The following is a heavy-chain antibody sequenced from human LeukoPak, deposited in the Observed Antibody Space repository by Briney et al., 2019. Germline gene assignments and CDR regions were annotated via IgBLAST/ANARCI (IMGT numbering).Heavy chain of an antibody. D-gene: IGHD6-13*01. V-gene: IGHV3-74*01. J-gene: IGHJ4*02. CDR2: INGDGSTT. CDR3: AKGGSSSPRSTFDY. Sequence: PGGSLRLSCAASGFTSSSYWMHWVRQAPGKGLVWVSHINGDGSTTSYADSVKGRFTISRDNAKNTVYLQMNSLRAEDTAVYYCAKGGSSSPRSTFDYWGQGTLLTVSS. CDR1: GFTSSSYW.